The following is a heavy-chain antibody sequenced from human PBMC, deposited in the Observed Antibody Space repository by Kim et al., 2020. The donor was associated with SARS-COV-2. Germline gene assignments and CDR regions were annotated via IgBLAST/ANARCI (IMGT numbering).Heavy chain of an antibody. V-gene: IGHV2-5*01. CDR3: AHRQQLAAFDI. CDR2: K. Sequence: KRYSPSLKSRLTITKDTSKNQVVLTMTNMDPVDTATYYCAHRQQLAAFDIWGQGTMVTVSS. J-gene: IGHJ3*02. D-gene: IGHD6-13*01.